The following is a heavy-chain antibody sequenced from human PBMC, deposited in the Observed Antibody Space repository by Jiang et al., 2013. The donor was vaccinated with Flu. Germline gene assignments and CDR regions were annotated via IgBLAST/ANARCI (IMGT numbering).Heavy chain of an antibody. D-gene: IGHD3-16*01. Sequence: LVQPGGSLRLSCAASGFAFSDLYMDWVRQAPGKGLEWVGRSKNKANNFTTEYAASVKGRFTISRDDSNKSLYLKMNSLKTDDAAVYYCTRGRQFGHWGQGTLVTVSS. CDR2: SKNKANNFTT. CDR1: GFAFSDLY. CDR3: TRGRQFGH. J-gene: IGHJ1*01. V-gene: IGHV3-72*01.